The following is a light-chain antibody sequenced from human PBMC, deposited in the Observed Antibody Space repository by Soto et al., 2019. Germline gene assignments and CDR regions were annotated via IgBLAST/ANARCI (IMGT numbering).Light chain of an antibody. CDR3: SSYTSSSPVV. Sequence: QSALTQPPSVSGAPGQSVTISCSGTSSDVGSYNRVSWYQQPPDTAPKLIIYEVNNRPSGVPDRFSGSKSGNTASLTISGLQAEDEAEYYCSSYTSSSPVVFGGGTKVTVL. CDR1: SSDVGSYNR. V-gene: IGLV2-18*02. CDR2: EVN. J-gene: IGLJ2*01.